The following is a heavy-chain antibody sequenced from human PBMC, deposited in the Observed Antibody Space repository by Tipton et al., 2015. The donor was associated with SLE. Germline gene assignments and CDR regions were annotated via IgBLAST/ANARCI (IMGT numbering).Heavy chain of an antibody. D-gene: IGHD4-11*01. CDR3: TTVNWDAFDI. J-gene: IGHJ3*02. Sequence: LSLTCAASGFTVSSNYMSWVRQAPGKGLEWVSVIYSGGSTYYADSVKGRFTISRDNSKNTLYLQMNSLRAEDTAVYYCTTVNWDAFDIWGQGTMVTVSS. CDR1: GFTVSSNY. CDR2: IYSGGST. V-gene: IGHV3-66*02.